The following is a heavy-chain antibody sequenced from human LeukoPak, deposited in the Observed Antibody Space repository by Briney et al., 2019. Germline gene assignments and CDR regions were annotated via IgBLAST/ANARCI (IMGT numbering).Heavy chain of an antibody. Sequence: PGVSLRLSCAASGFTFSSYWMSGVRQAPGKGLEWVANVKQDGSEKNYVDSVKGRFTISRDNTENSLHLQMNSLRAEDTAVYYCARDKYCSNSYCPASWFDPWGQGTLVTVSS. J-gene: IGHJ5*02. CDR3: ARDKYCSNSYCPASWFDP. D-gene: IGHD2-15*01. V-gene: IGHV3-7*01. CDR1: GFTFSSYW. CDR2: VKQDGSEK.